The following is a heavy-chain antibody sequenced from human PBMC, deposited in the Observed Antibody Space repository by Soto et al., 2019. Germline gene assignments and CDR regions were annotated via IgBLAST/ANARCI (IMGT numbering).Heavy chain of an antibody. CDR1: GYTFTSYY. J-gene: IGHJ6*03. CDR3: VTPSKERGPSYYYYYMDV. CDR2: INPSGGST. V-gene: IGHV1-46*01. D-gene: IGHD1-26*01. Sequence: ASVKVSCKASGYTFTSYYMHWVRQAPGQGLEWMGIINPSGGSTSYAQKFQGRVTMTRDTSTSTVYMELSSLRSEDTAVYYCVTPSKERGPSYYYYYMDVWGKGTTVTVSS.